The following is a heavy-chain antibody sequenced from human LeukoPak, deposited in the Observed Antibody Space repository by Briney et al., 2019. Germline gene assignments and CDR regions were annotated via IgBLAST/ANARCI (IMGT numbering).Heavy chain of an antibody. J-gene: IGHJ5*01. V-gene: IGHV4-39*01. CDR2: IYYTGNT. CDR1: GGSISSGSYH. CDR3: ARWGPYGYTYGWFDY. D-gene: IGHD5-18*01. Sequence: SETLSLTCSVSGGSISSGSYHWGWIRQPPGRGLEWIGSIYYTGNTYYNPSLKSRLTISVDTSKNLFSLKLNSVTATDTAVYYCARWGPYGYTYGWFDYWGQGALITVSS.